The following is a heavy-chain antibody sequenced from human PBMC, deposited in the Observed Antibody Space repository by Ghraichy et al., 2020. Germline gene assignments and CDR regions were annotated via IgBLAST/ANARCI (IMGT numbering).Heavy chain of an antibody. CDR3: ARRGAIAVAETRYTNWFDP. CDR1: GGSFSGYY. V-gene: IGHV4-34*01. J-gene: IGHJ5*02. CDR2: INHSGST. Sequence: SETLSLTCAVYGGSFSGYYWSWIRQPPGKGLEWIGEINHSGSTNYNPSLKSRVTISVDTSKNQFSLRLSSVTAADTAVYYCARRGAIAVAETRYTNWFDPWGQGTLVTVSS. D-gene: IGHD6-19*01.